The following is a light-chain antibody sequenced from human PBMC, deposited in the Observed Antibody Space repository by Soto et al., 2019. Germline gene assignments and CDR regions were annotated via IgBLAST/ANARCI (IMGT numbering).Light chain of an antibody. CDR3: QPYDNLPYT. CDR1: QGISNY. Sequence: DIQMTQSPASLSASAGDRVTITCQASQGISNYLNWYQQKPGKAPKLLIFDASNLETGVPSRFSGSGSGTDFSFSISSLQPEDIATYYCQPYDNLPYTFGQGTKLEIK. CDR2: DAS. J-gene: IGKJ2*01. V-gene: IGKV1-33*01.